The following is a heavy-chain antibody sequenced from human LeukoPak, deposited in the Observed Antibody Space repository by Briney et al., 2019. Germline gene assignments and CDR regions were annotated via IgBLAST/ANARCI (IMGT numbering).Heavy chain of an antibody. D-gene: IGHD2-2*01. J-gene: IGHJ4*02. Sequence: SETLSLTCTVSGVSISSSNSYWGWIRQPPGKGLEWIGSIYYSGNTYYNASLKSQVSISIDTSKNQFSLKLTSVTAADTAVYYCAKVVVVPAATTKTYYFDFWGQGTLVTVSS. CDR1: GVSISSSNSY. CDR3: AKVVVVPAATTKTYYFDF. CDR2: IYYSGNT. V-gene: IGHV4-39*01.